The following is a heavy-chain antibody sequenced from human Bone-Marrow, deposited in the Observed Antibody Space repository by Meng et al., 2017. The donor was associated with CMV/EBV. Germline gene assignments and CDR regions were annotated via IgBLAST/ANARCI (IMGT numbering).Heavy chain of an antibody. CDR2: ISYEGSNK. CDR1: GLTLSSYA. D-gene: IGHD1-26*01. V-gene: IGHV3-30-3*01. CDR3: ASGRGGLEGYFDY. Sequence: GGSLRLSSAASGLTLSSYAMQWVRQAPGKGLEWVAVISYEGSNKYYADSVKGRFTISRDNSKNTLYLQMNSLRAEDTAVYYCASGRGGLEGYFDYWGQGTLVTVSS. J-gene: IGHJ4*02.